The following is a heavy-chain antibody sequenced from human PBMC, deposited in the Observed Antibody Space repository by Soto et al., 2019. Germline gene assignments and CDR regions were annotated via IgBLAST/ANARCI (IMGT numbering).Heavy chain of an antibody. CDR2: IYSGGYT. V-gene: IGHV3-53*01. D-gene: IGHD3-10*01. CDR3: AIHPGGGGY. J-gene: IGHJ4*02. Sequence: EVQLVESGGGLIQPGGSLRLSCAVSGFTVSNNYMSWVRQAPGKGLEGVSVIYSGGYTAYGDSVKGRFTISRDNSKNTRHPKTKSPRPPTTAVIIGAIHPGGGGYWGQGTLVTVSS. CDR1: GFTVSNNY.